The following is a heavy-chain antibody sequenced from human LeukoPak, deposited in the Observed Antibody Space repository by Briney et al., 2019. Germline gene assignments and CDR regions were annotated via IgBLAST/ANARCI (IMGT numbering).Heavy chain of an antibody. CDR1: GFTFSSYG. V-gene: IGHV3-30*03. CDR2: ISYDGSNK. CDR3: ARDDKGGYFDS. J-gene: IGHJ4*02. D-gene: IGHD3-16*01. Sequence: GGSLRLSCAASGFTFSSYGMHWVRQAPGKGLEWVAVISYDGSNKYYADSVKGRFTISRDNSKNTLYLQMNSLTGEDTAVYYCARDDKGGYFDSWGQGTLVTVSS.